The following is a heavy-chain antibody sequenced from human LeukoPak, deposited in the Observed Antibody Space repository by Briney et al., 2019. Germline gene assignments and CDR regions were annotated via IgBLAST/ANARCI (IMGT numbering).Heavy chain of an antibody. CDR1: GFSFGNYV. D-gene: IGHD3-10*01. J-gene: IGHJ4*02. V-gene: IGHV3-23*01. CDR3: AKRMGYYDSGTPNRAFAY. CDR2: ISGTGFTT. Sequence: GGSLRISCAAAGFSFGNYVINWVRQAPGRGLEWVSSISGTGFTTKYADSVKGRFTISRDNSKKTVYLHMNSLRAEDTAVYYCAKRMGYYDSGTPNRAFAYWGQGTLVTVSS.